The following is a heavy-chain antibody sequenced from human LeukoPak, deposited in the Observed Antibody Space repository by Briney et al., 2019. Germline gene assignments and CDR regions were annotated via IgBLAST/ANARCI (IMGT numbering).Heavy chain of an antibody. J-gene: IGHJ5*02. V-gene: IGHV1-2*02. CDR2: INPNSGGT. Sequence: GASVKVSCKASGYTFTGYYMHWVRQAPGQGLEWRGWINPNSGGTNYAQKFQGRVTMTRDTSISKAYMELSRLRSDDTAVYYCARERGSSGWMVRWVDPWGQGTLVTVSS. CDR3: ARERGSSGWMVRWVDP. D-gene: IGHD6-19*01. CDR1: GYTFTGYY.